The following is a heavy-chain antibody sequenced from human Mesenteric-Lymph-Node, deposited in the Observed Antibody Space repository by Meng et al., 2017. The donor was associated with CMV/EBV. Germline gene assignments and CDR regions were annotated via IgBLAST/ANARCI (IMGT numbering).Heavy chain of an antibody. J-gene: IGHJ4*02. D-gene: IGHD2-21*01. CDR2: ISPYNGKT. CDR1: GYTFSTYG. CDR3: ARGGRFCGGDCYDY. Sequence: ASVKVSCKTSGYTFSTYGISWVRQAPGQGLEWLGWISPYNGKTKYAQNFQGRVTMTTDTYTTTAYMELRSLRSDDTAVYYCARGGRFCGGDCYDYWGQGMLVTVSS. V-gene: IGHV1-18*01.